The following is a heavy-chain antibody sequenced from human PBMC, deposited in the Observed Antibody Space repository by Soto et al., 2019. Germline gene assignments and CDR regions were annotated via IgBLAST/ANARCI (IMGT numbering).Heavy chain of an antibody. CDR3: ARTVVVVVAAKGNYYYYGMDV. V-gene: IGHV5-10-1*01. D-gene: IGHD2-15*01. CDR2: IDPSDSYT. CDR1: GYSFTSYW. J-gene: IGHJ6*02. Sequence: GESLKISCKGSGYSFTSYWISWVRQMPGKGLEWMGRIDPSDSYTNYSPSFQGHVTISADKSISTAYLQWSSLKASDTAMYYCARTVVVVVAAKGNYYYYGMDVWGQGTRVTVSS.